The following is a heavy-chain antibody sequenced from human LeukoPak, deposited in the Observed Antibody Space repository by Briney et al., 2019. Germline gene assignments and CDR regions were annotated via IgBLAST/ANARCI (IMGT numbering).Heavy chain of an antibody. CDR1: GGSISSGSYY. J-gene: IGHJ4*02. V-gene: IGHV4-61*02. CDR3: ARQEGSGSYYGGHFDY. CDR2: IYTSGST. D-gene: IGHD3-10*01. Sequence: SETLSLTCTVSGGSISSGSYYWSWIRQPAGKGLEWIGRIYTSGSTNYNPPLKSRVTISVDTSKNQFSLKLSSVTAADTAVYYCARQEGSGSYYGGHFDYWGQGTLVTVSS.